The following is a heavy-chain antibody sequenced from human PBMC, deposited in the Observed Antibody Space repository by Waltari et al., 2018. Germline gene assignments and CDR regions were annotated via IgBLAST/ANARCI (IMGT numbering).Heavy chain of an antibody. CDR3: AKDLTGWGAFDI. D-gene: IGHD1-20*01. V-gene: IGHV3-23*01. CDR2: LSGSAALT. CDR1: GFTFGKYD. Sequence: EVQLLESGGGLVQHGGSLRLSCIASGFTFGKYDMNWVRQVPGRGLEWFSRLSGSAALTDYADSVKGRFIISRENSKNTLFLQMNSLRAEDTAIYYCAKDLTGWGAFDIWGQGTMVTVSS. J-gene: IGHJ3*02.